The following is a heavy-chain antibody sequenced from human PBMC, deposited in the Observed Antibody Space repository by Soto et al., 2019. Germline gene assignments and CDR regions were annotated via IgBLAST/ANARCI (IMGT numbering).Heavy chain of an antibody. J-gene: IGHJ4*02. CDR1: GYDFTNYG. CDR2: ISTYTAKS. V-gene: IGHV1-18*04. Sequence: ASVKVSCKASGYDFTNYGITWVRQAPGQGLEWMGWISTYTAKSKSAQKFQGRVTLTTDTSTNTAYMELRSLKSDDTAIYYCARDSGFLIDTHGYFAFWGQGTPVTLSS. CDR3: ARDSGFLIDTHGYFAF. D-gene: IGHD3-22*01.